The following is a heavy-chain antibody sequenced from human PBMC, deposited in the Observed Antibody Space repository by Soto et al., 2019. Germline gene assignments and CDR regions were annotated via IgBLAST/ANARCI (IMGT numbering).Heavy chain of an antibody. CDR2: INAGNGNT. CDR1: GYTFTSYA. J-gene: IGHJ6*02. V-gene: IGHV1-3*01. CDR3: ASSYYYDSSGYSSLYYYYGMDV. Sequence: ASVKVSCKASGYTFTSYAMHWVRQAPGQRLEWMGWINAGNGNTKYSQMFQGRVTITRDTSASTAYMGLSSLRSEDTAVYYCASSYYYDSSGYSSLYYYYGMDVWGQGTTVTVSS. D-gene: IGHD3-22*01.